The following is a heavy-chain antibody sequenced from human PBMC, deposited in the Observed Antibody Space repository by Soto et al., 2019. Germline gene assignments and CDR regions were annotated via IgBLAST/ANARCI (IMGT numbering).Heavy chain of an antibody. Sequence: GGSLRLSCAASGFTFGSYAMSWVRQAPGKGLEWVSAISGSGGSTYYADSVKGRFTISRDNSKNTLYLQMNSLRAEDTAVYYCAKCTAAGYYYYGMDVWGQGTTVTVSS. D-gene: IGHD6-13*01. CDR3: AKCTAAGYYYYGMDV. J-gene: IGHJ6*02. V-gene: IGHV3-23*01. CDR2: ISGSGGST. CDR1: GFTFGSYA.